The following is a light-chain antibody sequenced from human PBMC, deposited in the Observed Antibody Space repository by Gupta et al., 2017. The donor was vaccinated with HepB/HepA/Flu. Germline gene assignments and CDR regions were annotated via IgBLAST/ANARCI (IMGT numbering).Light chain of an antibody. Sequence: DIVITQSPDSLDVSLGGRAHINCKSSQSVLYSSNNKNFLAWYQQKPGKPPKLLIYWASTRESGVPDRFSGSGSGTDFTLTISSLQAEDVAVYYCHQYYSTPFTFGPGTKVDIK. CDR3: HQYYSTPFT. J-gene: IGKJ3*01. CDR1: QSVLYSSNNKNF. CDR2: WAS. V-gene: IGKV4-1*01.